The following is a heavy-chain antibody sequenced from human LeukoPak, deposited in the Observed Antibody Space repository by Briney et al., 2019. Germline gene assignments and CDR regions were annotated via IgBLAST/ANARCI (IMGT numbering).Heavy chain of an antibody. CDR2: IYYSGST. CDR1: GGSISSSSYY. CDR3: ARQDPYYYGSGSAFDY. J-gene: IGHJ4*02. Sequence: SETLSLTCTVSGGSISSSSYYWGWIRQPPGKGLEWIGSIYYSGSTYYNPSLKSRVTISVDTSKNQFSLKLSSMTAADTAVYYCARQDPYYYGSGSAFDYWGQGTLVTVSS. V-gene: IGHV4-39*01. D-gene: IGHD3-10*01.